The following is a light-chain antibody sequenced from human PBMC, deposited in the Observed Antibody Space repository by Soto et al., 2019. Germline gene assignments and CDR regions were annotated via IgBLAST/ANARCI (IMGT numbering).Light chain of an antibody. CDR3: QQYGGSPRT. V-gene: IGKV3-20*01. J-gene: IGKJ1*01. CDR1: QSVSSSY. Sequence: EIVLTQSPGTLSLSPGERATLSGRASQSVSSSYLAWYQQKPGQAPRLLIYGASSRATGIPDRFSGSGSGTDFTLTISRLEPEDFAVYYCQQYGGSPRTFGQGTKVEIK. CDR2: GAS.